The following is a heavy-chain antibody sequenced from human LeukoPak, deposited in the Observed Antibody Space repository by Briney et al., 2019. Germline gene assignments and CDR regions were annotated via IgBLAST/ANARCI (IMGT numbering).Heavy chain of an antibody. D-gene: IGHD3-3*01. CDR2: IIPILGIA. CDR3: ARESPIPYYDFWSGYPLDY. J-gene: IGHJ4*02. CDR1: GGTFSSYT. Sequence: ASVKVSCKASGGTFSSYTISWVRQAPGQGLELMGRIIPILGIANYAQKFQGRVTITADKSTSTAYMELSSLRSEDTAVYYCARESPIPYYDFWSGYPLDYWGQGTLVTVSS. V-gene: IGHV1-69*04.